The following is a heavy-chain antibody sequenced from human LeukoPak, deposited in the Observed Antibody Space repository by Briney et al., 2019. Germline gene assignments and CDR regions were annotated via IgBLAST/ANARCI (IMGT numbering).Heavy chain of an antibody. CDR2: VSGSGGST. CDR3: ARVWFGDAFDI. V-gene: IGHV3-23*01. J-gene: IGHJ3*02. CDR1: GFTFSNYA. D-gene: IGHD3-10*01. Sequence: GGSLRLSSAASGFTFSNYAMSWVRQAPGKGLDWVSGVSGSGGSTNYADSVKGRFTISRDNSKNTLYLQMNSLRAEDTAVYYCARVWFGDAFDIWGQGTMVTVSS.